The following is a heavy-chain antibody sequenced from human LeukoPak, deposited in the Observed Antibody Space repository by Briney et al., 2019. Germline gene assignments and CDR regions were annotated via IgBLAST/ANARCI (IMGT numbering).Heavy chain of an antibody. J-gene: IGHJ4*03. Sequence: SETLSLTCTVSGGSISSYYWSWIRQPAGKGLEWIGRIYTSGSTNYNPSLKSRVTMSVDTSKNQFSLKLTSVAPADPGVYYRAGGSSTGQSKNCLYYRGPGTPVPLSS. D-gene: IGHD6-6*01. V-gene: IGHV4-4*07. CDR3: AGGSSTGQSKNCLYY. CDR2: IYTSGST. CDR1: GGSISSYY.